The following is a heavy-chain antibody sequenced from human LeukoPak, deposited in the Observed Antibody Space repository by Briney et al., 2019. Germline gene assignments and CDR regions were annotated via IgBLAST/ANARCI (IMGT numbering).Heavy chain of an antibody. J-gene: IGHJ3*02. D-gene: IGHD6-13*01. V-gene: IGHV4-34*01. Sequence: SETLSLTCAVYGGSFSGYYWSWIRQPPGKGLEWIGEINHSGRINYNPSLKSRVTISVDTSKTQFSLKLSSVTAADTAVYYCARGRRSYSSSWADAFDIWGQGTMVTVSS. CDR3: ARGRRSYSSSWADAFDI. CDR2: INHSGRI. CDR1: GGSFSGYY.